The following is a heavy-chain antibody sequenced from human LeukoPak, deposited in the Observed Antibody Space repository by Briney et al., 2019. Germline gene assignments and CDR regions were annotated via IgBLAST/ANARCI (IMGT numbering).Heavy chain of an antibody. V-gene: IGHV3-53*01. D-gene: IGHD3-3*01. CDR2: IYSGGST. Sequence: GGSLRPSCAASGFTVSSNYMSWVRQAPGKGLEWVSVIYSGGSTYYADSVKGRFTISRDNSKNTLYLHMNSLRAEDTAVYYCARDREYYDFWSGYLTWGQGTLVTVSS. CDR1: GFTVSSNY. J-gene: IGHJ5*02. CDR3: ARDREYYDFWSGYLT.